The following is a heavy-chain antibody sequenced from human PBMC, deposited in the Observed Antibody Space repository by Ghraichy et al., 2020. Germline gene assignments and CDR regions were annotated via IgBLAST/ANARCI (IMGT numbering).Heavy chain of an antibody. CDR3: ARDMRYYGSGTYLLHGMDV. CDR2: IYHTGST. V-gene: IGHV4-4*02. J-gene: IGHJ6*02. Sequence: ESLNISCTVSGGSISNSNWWSWVRQPPGKGLEWIGDIYHTGSTDFNPSLKSRVTISVDNSKNYFSLKVTSVTAADTAVYYCARDMRYYGSGTYLLHGMDVWGQGTTVTVSS. CDR1: GGSISNSNW. D-gene: IGHD3-10*01.